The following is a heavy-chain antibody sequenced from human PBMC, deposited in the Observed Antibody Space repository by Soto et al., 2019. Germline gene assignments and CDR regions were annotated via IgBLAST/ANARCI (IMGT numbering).Heavy chain of an antibody. CDR2: IYDSGNT. CDR3: ATCQLGEYYYAMDI. Sequence: PSETLSLTCGVSGDSITTYKWWTWVRQTPGKGLEWIGEIYDSGNTRYNPSLKSRVTISKDTSKNELSLKLNSVTVADTAVYYRATCQLGEYYYAMDIWGQGTTVTVSS. V-gene: IGHV4-4*02. D-gene: IGHD7-27*01. J-gene: IGHJ6*02. CDR1: GDSITTYKW.